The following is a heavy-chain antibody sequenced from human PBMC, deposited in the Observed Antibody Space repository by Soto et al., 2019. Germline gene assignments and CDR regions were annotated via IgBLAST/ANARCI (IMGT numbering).Heavy chain of an antibody. CDR3: ARGFNYDILTGYWAVGY. J-gene: IGHJ4*02. CDR2: INPNSGGT. Sequence: GASVKVSCKASGYTFTGYYMHWVRQAPGQGLEWMGWINPNSGGTNYAQKFQGRVTMTRDTSISTAYMELSRLRSDDTAVYYCARGFNYDILTGYWAVGYWGQGTLVTVSS. CDR1: GYTFTGYY. D-gene: IGHD3-9*01. V-gene: IGHV1-2*02.